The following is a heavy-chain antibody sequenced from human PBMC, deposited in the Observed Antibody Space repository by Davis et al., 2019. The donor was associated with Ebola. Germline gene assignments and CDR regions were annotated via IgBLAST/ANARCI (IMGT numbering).Heavy chain of an antibody. Sequence: PSETLSLTCAVYGGSFSGYYWSWIRQHPGKGLEWIGYIYYSGSTYYNPSLKSRVTISVDTSKNQFSLKLSSVTAADTAVYYCARSHTVTTFDYWGQGTLVTVSS. CDR2: IYYSGST. CDR1: GGSFSGYY. J-gene: IGHJ4*02. D-gene: IGHD4-11*01. CDR3: ARSHTVTTFDY. V-gene: IGHV4-31*11.